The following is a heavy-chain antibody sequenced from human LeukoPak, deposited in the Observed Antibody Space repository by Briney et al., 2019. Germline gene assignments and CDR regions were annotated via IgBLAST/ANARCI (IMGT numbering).Heavy chain of an antibody. V-gene: IGHV3-23*01. CDR3: AKDYYGSGSYYNDAFDI. CDR2: ISGSGGST. CDR1: GFTFSGYA. J-gene: IGHJ3*02. D-gene: IGHD3-10*01. Sequence: GGSLRLSCAASGFTFSGYAMSWVRQAPGKGLEWVSAISGSGGSTYYADSVKGRFTISRDNSKNTLYLQMNSLRAEDTAVYYCAKDYYGSGSYYNDAFDIWGQGTMVTVSS.